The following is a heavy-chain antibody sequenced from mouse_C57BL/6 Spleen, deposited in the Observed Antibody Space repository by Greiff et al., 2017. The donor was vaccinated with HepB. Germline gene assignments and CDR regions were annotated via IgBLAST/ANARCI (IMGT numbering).Heavy chain of an antibody. J-gene: IGHJ4*01. CDR3: ARMRLRDYAMDY. V-gene: IGHV1-80*01. Sequence: VKLVESGAELVKPGASVKISCKASGYAFSSYWMNWVKQRPGKGLEWIGQIYPGDGDTNYNGKFKGKATLTADKSSSTAYMQLSSLTSEDSAVYFCARMRLRDYAMDYWGQGTSVTVSS. CDR1: GYAFSSYW. CDR2: IYPGDGDT. D-gene: IGHD1-1*01.